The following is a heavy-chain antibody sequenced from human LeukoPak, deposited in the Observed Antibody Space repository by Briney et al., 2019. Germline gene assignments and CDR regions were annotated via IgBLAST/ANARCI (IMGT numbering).Heavy chain of an antibody. D-gene: IGHD3-16*02. Sequence: GESLKISCKGSGYSFTSYWIGWVRQMPGKGLEWMGIIYPGDPDTRYSPSFQGQVTISADKSISTAYLQWSSLKASDTAMYYCARGLSSISNWFDPWGQGTLVTVSS. CDR1: GYSFTSYW. CDR3: ARGLSSISNWFDP. CDR2: IYPGDPDT. J-gene: IGHJ5*02. V-gene: IGHV5-51*01.